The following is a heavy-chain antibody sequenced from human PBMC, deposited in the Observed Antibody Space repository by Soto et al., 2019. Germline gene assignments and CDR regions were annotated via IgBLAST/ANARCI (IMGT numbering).Heavy chain of an antibody. J-gene: IGHJ6*02. CDR3: AREGVDNWNDVYYYYGMDV. CDR2: IIPIFGTA. V-gene: IGHV1-69*13. CDR1: GGTFSSYA. Sequence: SVKVSCKASGGTFSSYAISCVRQAPGQGLEWMGGIIPIFGTANYAQKFQGRVTITADESTSTAYMELSSLRSEDTAVYYCAREGVDNWNDVYYYYGMDVWGQGTTVTVSS. D-gene: IGHD1-20*01.